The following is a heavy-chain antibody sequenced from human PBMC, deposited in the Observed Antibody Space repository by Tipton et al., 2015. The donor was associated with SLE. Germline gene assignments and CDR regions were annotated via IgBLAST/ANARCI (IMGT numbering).Heavy chain of an antibody. Sequence: SLRLSCAASGFTFSSYGMHWVRQAPGKGLEWVAFIRYDGSNKYYADSVKGRFTISRDNSKNTLYLQMNSLRAEDTAVYYCAKDLGPYDSSGYGYWGQGTLVTVSS. D-gene: IGHD3-22*01. V-gene: IGHV3-30*02. CDR2: IRYDGSNK. CDR1: GFTFSSYG. J-gene: IGHJ4*02. CDR3: AKDLGPYDSSGYGY.